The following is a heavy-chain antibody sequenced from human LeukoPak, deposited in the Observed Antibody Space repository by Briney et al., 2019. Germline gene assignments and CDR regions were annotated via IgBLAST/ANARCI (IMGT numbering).Heavy chain of an antibody. CDR2: IKQDGSEK. Sequence: GGSLRLSCAASGFTFSSYWMSWVREAPGKGLEGVANIKQDGSEKYYVDSVKGRFTISRDNAKNSLYLKMNSLRAEDTAVYYCARVPIVGGGDYWGQGTLVTVSS. CDR1: GFTFSSYW. CDR3: ARVPIVGGGDY. V-gene: IGHV3-7*01. J-gene: IGHJ4*02. D-gene: IGHD1-26*01.